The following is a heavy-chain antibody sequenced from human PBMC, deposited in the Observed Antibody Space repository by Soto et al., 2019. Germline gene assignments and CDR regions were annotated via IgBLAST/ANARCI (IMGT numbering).Heavy chain of an antibody. CDR1: GFTFRGYG. Sequence: GGSLRLSCAASGFTFRGYGMHWVRQAPGRGLEWVALISYDGSIKYYADSVRGRFTISRDNSKNTLYLQMNSLRAEDTAVYYCANSEYSRYKNIDVWGQGTTVTVS. CDR3: ANSEYSRYKNIDV. D-gene: IGHD5-18*01. CDR2: ISYDGSIK. V-gene: IGHV3-30*18. J-gene: IGHJ6*02.